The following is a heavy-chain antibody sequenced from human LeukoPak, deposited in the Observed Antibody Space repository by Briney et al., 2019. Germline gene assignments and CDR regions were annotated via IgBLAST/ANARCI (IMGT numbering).Heavy chain of an antibody. CDR1: GGTFSSYA. CDR3: ARGTKADARFHP. D-gene: IGHD6-13*01. V-gene: IGHV1-69*05. J-gene: IGHJ5*01. Sequence: SVKVSCKASGGTFSSYAISWLRQAPGQGLEWMGGIIPIFGTANYAQKFQGRVTITTDESTSTAYMELSSLRTEDTAVYYCARGTKADARFHPRGQGTLVTVSS. CDR2: IIPIFGTA.